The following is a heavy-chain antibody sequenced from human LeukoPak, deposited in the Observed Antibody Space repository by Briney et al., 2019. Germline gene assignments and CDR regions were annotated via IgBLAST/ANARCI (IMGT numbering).Heavy chain of an antibody. CDR1: GFTFSDYY. CDR2: ISSSGSTI. Sequence: GGSLRLSCAASGFTFSDYYMSWIRQAPGKGLEWVSYISSSGSTIYYADSVKGRFTISRDNAKNSLYLQMNSLRAEDTAVYYCARVREMATRDFDYWGQGTLVTVSS. D-gene: IGHD5-24*01. J-gene: IGHJ4*02. V-gene: IGHV3-11*04. CDR3: ARVREMATRDFDY.